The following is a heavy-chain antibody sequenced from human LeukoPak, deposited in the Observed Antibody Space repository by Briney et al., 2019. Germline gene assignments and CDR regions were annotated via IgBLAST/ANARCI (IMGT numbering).Heavy chain of an antibody. CDR1: GFTFSSYA. Sequence: GGSLRLSCAASGFTFSSYAMHWVRQAPGKGLEWVAVISYDGSNKYYADSVKGRFTISRDNSKNTLYLQMNSLRAEDTAVYYCARDRGAADLYYYGMDVWGQGTTVTVSS. V-gene: IGHV3-30*04. D-gene: IGHD4/OR15-4a*01. CDR3: ARDRGAADLYYYGMDV. CDR2: ISYDGSNK. J-gene: IGHJ6*02.